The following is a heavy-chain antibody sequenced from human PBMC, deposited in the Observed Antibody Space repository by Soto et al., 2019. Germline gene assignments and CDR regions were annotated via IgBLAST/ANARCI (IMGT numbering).Heavy chain of an antibody. D-gene: IGHD5-18*01. Sequence: QVQLVQSGAEVKRPGSSVKVSCESSGDTFNSYVISWVRQAPGQGLEWMGGIIPIIGVTHYAQKFQGRVTITADESTSTAYMELTSLRSEDTAVYFCARGGRGYSSAPRYYFDYWGQGTLVTVSS. V-gene: IGHV1-69*01. CDR1: GDTFNSYV. CDR3: ARGGRGYSSAPRYYFDY. J-gene: IGHJ4*02. CDR2: IIPIIGVT.